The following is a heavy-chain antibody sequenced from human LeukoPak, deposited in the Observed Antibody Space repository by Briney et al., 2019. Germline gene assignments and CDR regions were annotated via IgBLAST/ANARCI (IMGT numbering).Heavy chain of an antibody. J-gene: IGHJ4*02. Sequence: AASVKVSCKASGYTFTSYDINWVRQAPGQGLEWMGGIIPIFGTANYAQKFQGRVTITADESTSTAYMELSSLRFEDTAVYYCARGEAYEYFDYRGQGTLVTVSS. V-gene: IGHV1-69*13. CDR3: ARGEAYEYFDY. D-gene: IGHD2-21*01. CDR2: IIPIFGTA. CDR1: GYTFTSYD.